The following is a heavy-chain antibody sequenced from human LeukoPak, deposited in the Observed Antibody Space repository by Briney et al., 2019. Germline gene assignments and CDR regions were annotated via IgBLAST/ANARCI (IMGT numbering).Heavy chain of an antibody. CDR1: GFTVSSNY. V-gene: IGHV3-66*02. CDR3: ARSTSHGRGSGSYYYYYYMDV. J-gene: IGHJ6*03. CDR2: IYSGGST. Sequence: XRLSCAAAGFTVSSNYMRWVRQAPGKGLEGGSVIYSGGSTYYADSLKGRFTISRDNSKNTLYLQMNSLRAEDTAVYYCARSTSHGRGSGSYYYYYYMDVWGKGTTVTVSS. D-gene: IGHD3-10*01.